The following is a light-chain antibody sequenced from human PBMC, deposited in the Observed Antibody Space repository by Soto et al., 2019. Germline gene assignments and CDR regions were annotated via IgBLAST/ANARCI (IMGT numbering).Light chain of an antibody. CDR2: END. CDR3: GTWDSSLSAGV. Sequence: QSVLTQPPSVSAAPGQKVTISCSGSSSNIGSNYVSWYQQVPGIAPQLLIYENDKRPSGIPDRFSGSKSGTSATLGITGLQTGDEADYYCGTWDSSLSAGVFVGGTQLTVL. J-gene: IGLJ2*01. CDR1: SSNIGSNY. V-gene: IGLV1-51*02.